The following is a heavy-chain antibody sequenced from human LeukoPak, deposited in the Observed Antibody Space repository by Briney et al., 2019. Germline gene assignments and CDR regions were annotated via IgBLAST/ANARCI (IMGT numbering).Heavy chain of an antibody. Sequence: SVKVSCKASGGTFSSYAISWVRQAPGQGLEWMGGIIPIFGTANYAQKFQGRVTITADESTSTAYMELSSLRSEDTAVYYCARDFSGEWEQVTGWWLDPWGQGTLVIVSS. D-gene: IGHD3-16*01. CDR2: IIPIFGTA. V-gene: IGHV1-69*01. CDR1: GGTFSSYA. J-gene: IGHJ5*02. CDR3: ARDFSGEWEQVTGWWLDP.